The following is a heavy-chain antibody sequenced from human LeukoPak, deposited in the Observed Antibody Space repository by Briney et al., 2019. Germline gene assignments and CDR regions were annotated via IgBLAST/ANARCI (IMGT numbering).Heavy chain of an antibody. J-gene: IGHJ5*02. CDR3: ASWSESDTIFGVPRGNWFDP. CDR2: IIPILGIA. V-gene: IGHV1-69*02. D-gene: IGHD3-3*01. Sequence: SVKVSCKASGATFSSYTISWVRQAPGQGLEWMGRIIPILGIANYAQKFQGRGTITADKSTSTAYMELSSLRSEDTAVYYCASWSESDTIFGVPRGNWFDPWGQGTLVTVSS. CDR1: GATFSSYT.